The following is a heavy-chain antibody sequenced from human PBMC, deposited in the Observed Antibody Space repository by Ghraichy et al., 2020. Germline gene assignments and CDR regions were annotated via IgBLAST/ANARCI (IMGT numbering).Heavy chain of an antibody. D-gene: IGHD4-17*01. V-gene: IGHV3-23*01. Sequence: GGSLRLSCVASGLIFHNYALMWVRQAPGKGLEWVSVITGSGAVTFYADSVKGRFTISRDNTENTVSLQMDSLRAEDTAVYYCVKKWDYGSQPWSDWGQGTLVTVSS. CDR3: VKKWDYGSQPWSD. CDR2: ITGSGAVT. J-gene: IGHJ4*02. CDR1: GLIFHNYA.